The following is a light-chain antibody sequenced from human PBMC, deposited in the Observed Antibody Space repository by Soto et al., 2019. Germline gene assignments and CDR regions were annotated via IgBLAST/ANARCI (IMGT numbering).Light chain of an antibody. Sequence: EIQLTHSPSSLSASAGARATITCRASQTISSWLAWYQQKPGKAPKLLIYKASTLKSGVPSRFSGSGSGTEFTLTISSLQPDDFATYYCQHYNSYSEAFGQGTKVDIK. CDR3: QHYNSYSEA. J-gene: IGKJ1*01. V-gene: IGKV1-5*03. CDR2: KAS. CDR1: QTISSW.